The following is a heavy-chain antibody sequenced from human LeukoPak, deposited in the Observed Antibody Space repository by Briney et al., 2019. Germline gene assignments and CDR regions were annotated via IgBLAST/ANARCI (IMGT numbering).Heavy chain of an antibody. D-gene: IGHD3-22*01. V-gene: IGHV3-21*01. CDR2: ISSSSSYI. Sequence: GGSLRLSCAASGFTFSSYSMNWVRQAPGKGLEWVSSISSSSSYIYYADSVKGRFTISRDNAKNSLYLQMNSLRAEDTAVYYCARDLGYYDSSGYYYGWFDPWGQGTLVTVSS. J-gene: IGHJ5*02. CDR1: GFTFSSYS. CDR3: ARDLGYYDSSGYYYGWFDP.